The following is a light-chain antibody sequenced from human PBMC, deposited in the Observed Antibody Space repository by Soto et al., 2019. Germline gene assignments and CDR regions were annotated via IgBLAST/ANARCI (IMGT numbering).Light chain of an antibody. J-gene: IGKJ1*01. CDR1: QNLLHSDGYNY. CDR3: MQALQTRT. V-gene: IGKV2-28*01. Sequence: DIVMTQSPLSLPVTPGEPASISCRSSQNLLHSDGYNYLDWYLQKPGQSPHLLIYLGSNRASGVPDRFSGSVSGTDFTLKISRVEAEDVGVYYCMQALQTRTFCQGTKVEIK. CDR2: LGS.